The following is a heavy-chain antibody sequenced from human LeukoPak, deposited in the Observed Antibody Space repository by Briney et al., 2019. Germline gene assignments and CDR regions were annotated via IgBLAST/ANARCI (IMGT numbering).Heavy chain of an antibody. CDR1: GYTFTSYG. CDR3: AREPTASSCYFDY. D-gene: IGHD5-18*01. J-gene: IGHJ4*03. V-gene: IGHV1-18*01. Sequence: GASVKVSCKASGYTFTSYGISWVRQAPGQGLEWMGMTDPSSGNINYPKKFQGRVAVTRDTSTSTLYMELSSLRSDDTAVYYCAREPTASSCYFDYWGQGTLVTVSS. CDR2: TDPSSGNI.